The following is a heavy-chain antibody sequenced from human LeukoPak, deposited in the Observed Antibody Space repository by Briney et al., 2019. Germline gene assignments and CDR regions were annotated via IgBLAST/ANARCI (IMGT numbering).Heavy chain of an antibody. CDR3: ARGRRYTGRHDAFDI. CDR2: IDYTGST. V-gene: IGHV4-59*12. D-gene: IGHD3-16*02. Sequence: PSETLSLTCTVSGGSIGTYYWSWIRQPPGKGLEWIGYIDYTGSTDYNPSLKSRVTISLDTSKNQFSLKVRSVTAADTAIFFCARGRRYTGRHDAFDIWGQGTMVTVSS. J-gene: IGHJ3*02. CDR1: GGSIGTYY.